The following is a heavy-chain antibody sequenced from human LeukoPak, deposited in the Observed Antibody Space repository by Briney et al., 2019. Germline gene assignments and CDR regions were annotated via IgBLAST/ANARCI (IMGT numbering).Heavy chain of an antibody. Sequence: PGGSLRLSCAASGFTFNTFNMSWVRQAPGKGLQWVSGISGSGGSTYYADSVKGRFTISRDNSKNTLYLQMNSLRAEDTAVFYCAKAPYDHVWGSYQDWGQGTLVTVSS. CDR1: GFTFNTFN. V-gene: IGHV3-23*01. J-gene: IGHJ4*02. CDR3: AKAPYDHVWGSYQD. CDR2: ISGSGGST. D-gene: IGHD3-16*02.